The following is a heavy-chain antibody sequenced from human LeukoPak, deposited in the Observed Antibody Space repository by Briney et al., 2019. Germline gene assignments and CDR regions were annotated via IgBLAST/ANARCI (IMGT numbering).Heavy chain of an antibody. D-gene: IGHD5-12*01. CDR1: GFTFSSYE. Sequence: GGSLRLSCAASGFTFSSYEMNWVRQAPGKGLEWVSYISSSGSTIYYADSVRGRFTISRDNAKNSLYLQMNSLRAEDTAVYYCAREVSGYDSGYWGQGTLVTVSS. V-gene: IGHV3-48*03. CDR2: ISSSGSTI. J-gene: IGHJ4*02. CDR3: AREVSGYDSGY.